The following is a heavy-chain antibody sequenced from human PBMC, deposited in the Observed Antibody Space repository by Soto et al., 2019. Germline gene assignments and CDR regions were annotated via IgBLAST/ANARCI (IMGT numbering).Heavy chain of an antibody. CDR2: ISGSGGST. J-gene: IGHJ2*01. CDR3: AKTPALRIVGAPNWYFDL. Sequence: EVQLLESGGGLVQPGGSLRLSCAASGFTFSSYAMSWVRQAPGKGLEWVSAISGSGGSTYYADSVKGRFTISRDNSKNTLYLQMNSLRAEDTAVYYCAKTPALRIVGAPNWYFDLWGRGTLVTVSS. V-gene: IGHV3-23*01. CDR1: GFTFSSYA. D-gene: IGHD1-26*01.